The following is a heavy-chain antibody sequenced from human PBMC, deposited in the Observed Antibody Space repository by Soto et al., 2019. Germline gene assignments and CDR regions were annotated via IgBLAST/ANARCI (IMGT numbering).Heavy chain of an antibody. J-gene: IGHJ4*02. V-gene: IGHV3-23*01. CDR2: ISGSGGST. D-gene: IGHD1-26*01. CDR3: AKHTLPFGSHYGDY. CDR1: GFTFSSYA. Sequence: EVQLLESGGGLVQPGGSLRLSCAASGFTFSSYAMSWVRQAPGKGLEWVSAISGSGGSTYYADSVKGRFTISRDNSKNTLYLQINSLRAEDTAVYYCAKHTLPFGSHYGDYWGQGTLVTVSS.